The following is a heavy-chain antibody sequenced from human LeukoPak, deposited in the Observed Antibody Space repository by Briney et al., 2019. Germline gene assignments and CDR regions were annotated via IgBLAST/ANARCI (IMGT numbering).Heavy chain of an antibody. CDR3: ARAVAGTRNAFDI. Sequence: GGSLRLSCAASGFTFSSYWMHWVRQAPGKGLVWVSRINSDGSSTSYADSVKGRFTISRDNAKNTLYLQMNSLRAEDTAVYYCARAVAGTRNAFDIWGQGTMVTVSS. CDR1: GFTFSSYW. CDR2: INSDGSST. V-gene: IGHV3-74*01. D-gene: IGHD6-19*01. J-gene: IGHJ3*02.